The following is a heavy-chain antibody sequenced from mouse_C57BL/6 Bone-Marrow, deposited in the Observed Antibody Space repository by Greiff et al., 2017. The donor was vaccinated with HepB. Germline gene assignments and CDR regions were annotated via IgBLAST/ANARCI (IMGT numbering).Heavy chain of an antibody. D-gene: IGHD1-1*01. V-gene: IGHV5-16*01. Sequence: EVQLVESEGGLVQPGSSMKLSCTASGFTFSDYYMAWVRQVPEKGLEWVANITYDGSSTYYLDSLKSRFIISRDNAKNILYLQMSSLKSEDTATYYCAREEGVYYYGSSDFDYWGQGTTLTVSS. CDR3: AREEGVYYYGSSDFDY. CDR2: ITYDGSST. CDR1: GFTFSDYY. J-gene: IGHJ2*01.